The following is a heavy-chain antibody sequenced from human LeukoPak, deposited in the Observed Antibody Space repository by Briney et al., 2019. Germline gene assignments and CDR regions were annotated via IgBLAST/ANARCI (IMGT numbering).Heavy chain of an antibody. Sequence: SETLSLTCAVSGDSISNNNWWNWVRQPPGEGLEWIGEIHHSGSTNYNPSLKSRVTISIDKSKNQFSLKLTSMTAADTAVYYCARGVGSIAGAYWGPGTLVTVSS. CDR1: GDSISNNNW. J-gene: IGHJ4*02. D-gene: IGHD6-6*01. CDR2: IHHSGST. V-gene: IGHV4-4*02. CDR3: ARGVGSIAGAY.